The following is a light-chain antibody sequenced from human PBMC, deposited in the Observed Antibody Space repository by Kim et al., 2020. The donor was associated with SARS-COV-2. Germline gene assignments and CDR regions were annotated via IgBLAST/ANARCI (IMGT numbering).Light chain of an antibody. J-gene: IGLJ3*02. CDR2: DVY. CDR1: SSDVGGYNY. CDR3: SSYTSSSTLA. Sequence: GQPITISCTGTSSDVGGYNYVAWYQQYPGKAPKLMIYDVYKRPSGVSDRFSGSKSGNTASLAISGLQTEDEADYYCSSYTSSSTLAFGGGTQLTVL. V-gene: IGLV2-14*03.